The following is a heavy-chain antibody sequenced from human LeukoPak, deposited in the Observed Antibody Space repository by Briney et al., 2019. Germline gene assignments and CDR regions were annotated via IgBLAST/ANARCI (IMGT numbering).Heavy chain of an antibody. CDR3: ARCVAIFRWGWFVP. CDR1: GYTLTSYY. V-gene: IGHV1-46*01. CDR2: INPSGGST. D-gene: IGHD2-21*01. J-gene: IGHJ5*02. Sequence: GSVKDTCLATGYTLTSYYMHWVRQAPGQRLEWMGIINPSGGSTSNAQKFQGRVTMTRDTSTRAVSMELSSLISEDTAGYCCARCVAIFRWGWFVPWGQGTLVTVSS.